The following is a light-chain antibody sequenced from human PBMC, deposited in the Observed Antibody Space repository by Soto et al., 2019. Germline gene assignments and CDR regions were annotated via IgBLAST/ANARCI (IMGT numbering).Light chain of an antibody. V-gene: IGLV1-40*01. Sequence: QSVLTQPPSVSGAPGQRVTISCTGSSSNIGAGYDVHWYQQLPGTAPTLLISGNTDRPSGVPDLFSGSKSGTSASLAITGLQTEDEADYYCQSFDRSLTAWVFGGGTKLTVL. J-gene: IGLJ3*02. CDR2: GNT. CDR3: QSFDRSLTAWV. CDR1: SSNIGAGYD.